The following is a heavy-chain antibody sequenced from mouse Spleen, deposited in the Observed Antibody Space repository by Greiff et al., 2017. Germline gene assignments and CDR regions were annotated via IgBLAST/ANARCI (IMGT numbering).Heavy chain of an antibody. CDR3: AREGLLRD. J-gene: IGHJ2*01. V-gene: IGHV1-82*01. CDR1: GYAFSSSW. D-gene: IGHD1-1*01. Sequence: VQLQQSGPELVKPGASVKISCKASGYAFSSSWMNWVKQRPGKGLEWIGRIYPGDGDTNYNGKFKGKATLTADKSSSTAYMQLSSLTSEDSAVYFCAREGLLRDWGQGTTLTVSS. CDR2: IYPGDGDT.